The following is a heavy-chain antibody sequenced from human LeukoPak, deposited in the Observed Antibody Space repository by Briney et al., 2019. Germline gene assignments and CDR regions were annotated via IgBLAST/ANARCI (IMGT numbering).Heavy chain of an antibody. CDR2: ISVRSNYV. V-gene: IGHV3-21*01. J-gene: IGHJ4*02. CDR1: GYTFSSFS. D-gene: IGHD3-22*01. Sequence: GGSLRRSCVASGYTFSSFSINWVRQAPGKGLEWVSSISVRSNYVYYADSVRGRFSISRDDARNSLYLQMDSLRGDDTAVYYCARLRRNSDSSGYYYYYDYWGQGTLVTVSS. CDR3: ARLRRNSDSSGYYYYYDY.